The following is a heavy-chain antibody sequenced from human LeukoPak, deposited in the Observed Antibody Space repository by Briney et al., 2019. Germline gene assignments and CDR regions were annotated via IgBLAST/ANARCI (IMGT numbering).Heavy chain of an antibody. D-gene: IGHD1-26*01. J-gene: IGHJ4*02. CDR3: TRLVGVNF. CDR1: GFTFSDHD. V-gene: IGHV3-72*01. Sequence: GGSLTLSCPPSGFTFSDHDIDWARQAPGNGLERVGRIRNKANSYSTEYAASVKGRFTIPRNDSKTSLYLEMNSLRTDATAVYFCTRLVGVNFWGQGTLVTVSS. CDR2: IRNKANSYST.